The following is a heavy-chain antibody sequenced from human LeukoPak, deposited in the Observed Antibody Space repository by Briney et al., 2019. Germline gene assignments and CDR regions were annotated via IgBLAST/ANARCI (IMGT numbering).Heavy chain of an antibody. CDR1: GYSISSGYY. CDR3: ARDNSVRDEAWWFNP. V-gene: IGHV4-38-2*02. D-gene: IGHD5-24*01. Sequence: PSETLSLTCTVSGYSISSGYYWGWIRQPPGKGLEWIGEINHSGSTKYNPSLKSRVTISIDTSKNQFSLKLSSVTAADTAVYYCARDNSVRDEAWWFNPWGQGTLVTVSS. CDR2: INHSGST. J-gene: IGHJ5*02.